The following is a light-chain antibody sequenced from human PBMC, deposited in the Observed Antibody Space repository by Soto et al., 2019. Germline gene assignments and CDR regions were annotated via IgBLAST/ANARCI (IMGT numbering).Light chain of an antibody. CDR3: QSYDDIVTTV. CDR2: ANK. V-gene: IGLV1-40*03. CDR1: SSNVGAGYD. J-gene: IGLJ1*01. Sequence: QSALTQPPSVFGAPGQRVTISCTGSSSNVGAGYDVHWYQQIPGTAPKLLIYANKNQPSGVPDRFSASKSGASASLAISGLQPEDEADCYCQSYDDIVTTVFGTGTKVTVL.